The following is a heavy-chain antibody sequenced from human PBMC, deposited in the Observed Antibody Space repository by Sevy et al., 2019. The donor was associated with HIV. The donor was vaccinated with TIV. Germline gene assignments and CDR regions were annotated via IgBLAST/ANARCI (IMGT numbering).Heavy chain of an antibody. CDR2: IKSETDGGTT. J-gene: IGHJ4*02. D-gene: IGHD5-12*01. CDR1: GFTLNKAW. CDR3: SPVEGYNYFAY. Sequence: GGSLRLSCAASGFTLNKAWMNWVRQAPGKGLEWVGRIKSETDGGTTDYAEPVTGRFSISRDDSKNTLYLQMNSLKIEDTAVYYRSPVEGYNYFAYWGQGALVTASS. V-gene: IGHV3-15*07.